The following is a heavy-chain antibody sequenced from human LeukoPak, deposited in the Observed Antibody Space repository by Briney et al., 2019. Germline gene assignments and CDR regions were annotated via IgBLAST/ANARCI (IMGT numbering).Heavy chain of an antibody. CDR2: INPNSGGT. D-gene: IGHD3-22*01. CDR1: GYTFTGYY. J-gene: IGHJ4*02. Sequence: ASVEVSCKASGYTFTGYYMHWVRQAPGQGLEWMGWINPNSGGTNYAQKFQGRVTMTRDTSISTAYMELSRLRSDDTAVYYCARPNYYDSSGYYDGDYWGQGTLVTVSS. V-gene: IGHV1-2*02. CDR3: ARPNYYDSSGYYDGDY.